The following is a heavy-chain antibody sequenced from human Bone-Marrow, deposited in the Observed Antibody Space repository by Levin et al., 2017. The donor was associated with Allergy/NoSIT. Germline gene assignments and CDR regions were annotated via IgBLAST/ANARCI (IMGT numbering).Heavy chain of an antibody. CDR1: GGSISSYY. V-gene: IGHV4-59*01. Sequence: SETLSLTCTVSGGSISSYYWSWIRQPPGKGLEWIGYIYYSGSTNYNPSLKSRVTISVDTSKNQFSLKLSSVTAADTAVYYCASHIVVVPAAHHLWEAFDIWGQGTMVTVSS. D-gene: IGHD2-2*01. CDR2: IYYSGST. J-gene: IGHJ3*02. CDR3: ASHIVVVPAAHHLWEAFDI.